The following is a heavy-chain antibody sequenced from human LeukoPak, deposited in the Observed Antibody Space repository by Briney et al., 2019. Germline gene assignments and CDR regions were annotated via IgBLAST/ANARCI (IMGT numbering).Heavy chain of an antibody. J-gene: IGHJ4*02. V-gene: IGHV3-73*01. CDR1: GFTFSGSA. CDR2: IRSKANSYAT. CDR3: IRLSYYDTFDY. D-gene: IGHD3-22*01. Sequence: GGSLRLSCAASGFTFSGSAMHWVRQASGKGLEWVGRIRSKANSYATAYAASVKGRFTISRDDSKNTAYLQMNSLKTEDTAVYYCIRLSYYDTFDYWGQGTLVTVSS.